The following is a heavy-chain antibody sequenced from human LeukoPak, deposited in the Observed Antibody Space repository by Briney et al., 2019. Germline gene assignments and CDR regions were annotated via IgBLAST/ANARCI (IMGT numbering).Heavy chain of an antibody. CDR2: ISAYNGNT. Sequence: ASVKVSCKASGYTFTSYYMHWVRKAPGQGLEWMGWISAYNGNTNYAQKFQDRVTMTTDTSTSTAYMELRSLRSDDTAVYYCARDGRFGELFDYWGQGTLVTVSS. CDR1: GYTFTSYY. V-gene: IGHV1-18*04. J-gene: IGHJ4*02. D-gene: IGHD3-10*01. CDR3: ARDGRFGELFDY.